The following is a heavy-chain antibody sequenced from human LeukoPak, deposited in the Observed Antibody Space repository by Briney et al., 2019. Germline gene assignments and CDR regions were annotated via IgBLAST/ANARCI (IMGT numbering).Heavy chain of an antibody. CDR1: GFTFSSYA. D-gene: IGHD3-22*01. J-gene: IGHJ4*02. V-gene: IGHV3-23*01. Sequence: GGSLRLSCAASGFTFSSYAMSWVRQAPGKGLEWVSAISGSGGSTYYADSVKGRFTISRDTSKNTLYLQMNSLRAEDTAVYYCAKCSTMISSKYYFDYWGQGTLVTVSS. CDR2: ISGSGGST. CDR3: AKCSTMISSKYYFDY.